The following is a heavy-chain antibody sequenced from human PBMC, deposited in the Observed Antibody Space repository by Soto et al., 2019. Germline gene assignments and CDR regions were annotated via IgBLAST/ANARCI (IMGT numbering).Heavy chain of an antibody. CDR2: TRQDGREK. Sequence: GGSXRLSCAASGFTFSDYWMAWVRQAPGRGLEFVANTRQDGREKYYVDSVKGRLTISRDNAKNSLYLQMNSLRGEDTAVYYCARMRSGSYSFDYWGQGSLVTV. V-gene: IGHV3-7*05. CDR1: GFTFSDYW. CDR3: ARMRSGSYSFDY. J-gene: IGHJ4*02. D-gene: IGHD3-10*01.